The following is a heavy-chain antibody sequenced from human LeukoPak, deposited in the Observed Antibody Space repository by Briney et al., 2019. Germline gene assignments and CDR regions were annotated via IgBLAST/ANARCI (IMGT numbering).Heavy chain of an antibody. Sequence: PSETQSLTCTVSGGSISSYYWSWIRQPPGKGLEWIGYIYYSGSTNYNPSLKSRVTISVDTSKNQFSLKLSSVTAADTAVYYCARVSSGWYVIDYWGQGTLVTVSS. D-gene: IGHD6-19*01. CDR3: ARVSSGWYVIDY. V-gene: IGHV4-59*01. J-gene: IGHJ4*02. CDR2: IYYSGST. CDR1: GGSISSYY.